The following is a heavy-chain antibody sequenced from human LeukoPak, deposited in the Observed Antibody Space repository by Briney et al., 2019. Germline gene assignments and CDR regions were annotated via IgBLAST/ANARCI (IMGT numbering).Heavy chain of an antibody. CDR2: ISGSGGST. J-gene: IGHJ6*02. Sequence: PGGSLRLSCAASGFTFSSYAMSWVRQAPGKGLEWVSAISGSGGSTYYADSVKGRFTISRDNSKNTLYLQVNSLRAEDTAVYYCAKGTFDYYDSSGYYSHDYYYYGMDVWGQGTTVTVSS. CDR1: GFTFSSYA. V-gene: IGHV3-23*01. CDR3: AKGTFDYYDSSGYYSHDYYYYGMDV. D-gene: IGHD3-22*01.